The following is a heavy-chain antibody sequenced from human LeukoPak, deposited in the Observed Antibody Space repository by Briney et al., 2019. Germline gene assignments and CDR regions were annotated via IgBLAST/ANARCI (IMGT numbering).Heavy chain of an antibody. V-gene: IGHV4-39*01. D-gene: IGHD3/OR15-3a*01. CDR2: IYYSGST. J-gene: IGHJ4*02. CDR3: ARQTGSGLFILP. CDR1: GGSISSSNYY. Sequence: SETLSLTCTVSGGSISSSNYYWGWIRQPPGKGLEWIGSIYYSGSTYYSPSLKSRVTISVDTSKNQFSLRLTSVTAADTAVYYCARQTGSGLFILPGGQGTLVTVSS.